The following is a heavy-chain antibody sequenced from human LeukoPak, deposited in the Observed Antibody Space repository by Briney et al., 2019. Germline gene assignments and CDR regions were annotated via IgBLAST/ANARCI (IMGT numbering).Heavy chain of an antibody. CDR3: ASGTNSPGLPAAGYQDYYYMDV. CDR2: ISSSASTI. D-gene: IGHD6-13*01. V-gene: IGHV3-11*01. CDR1: GFTLRYYY. Sequence: GGSLRLSCAASGFTLRYYYISWIRQAPGKGLEWVSYISSSASTIYDADSVKGRFTISRDNAKNSLYLQMNSLRAADTAVYYCASGTNSPGLPAAGYQDYYYMDVWGKGTTVTVSS. J-gene: IGHJ6*03.